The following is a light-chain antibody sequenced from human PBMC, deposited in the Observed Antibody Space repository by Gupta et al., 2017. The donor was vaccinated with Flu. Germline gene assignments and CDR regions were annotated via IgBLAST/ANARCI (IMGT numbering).Light chain of an antibody. CDR3: QQEHNSPWT. CDR1: QTVSSN. Sequence: ELVMTQSPATLSLSPGEGVTLSCRASQTVSSNLAWYQQRPGQAPRLVLYGASRRATDIPARFSGGGSGTEFTLTISSRQSEDFAIYHCQQEHNSPWTFGQGTXVEIK. CDR2: GAS. J-gene: IGKJ1*01. V-gene: IGKV3-15*01.